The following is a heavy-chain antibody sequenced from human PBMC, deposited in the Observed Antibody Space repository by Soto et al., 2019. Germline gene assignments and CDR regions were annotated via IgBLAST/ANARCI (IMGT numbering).Heavy chain of an antibody. CDR3: ATGDCCDSSGYYYPPGDY. CDR1: GYTLTELS. V-gene: IGHV1-24*01. D-gene: IGHD3-22*01. CDR2: FDPEDGET. Sequence: ASVKVSCKVSGYTLTELSMHWVRQAPGKGLEWMGGFDPEDGETIYAQKFQGRVTMTEDTSTDTAYMELSSLRSEDTAVYYCATGDCCDSSGYYYPPGDYWGQGTLVTVCS. J-gene: IGHJ4*02.